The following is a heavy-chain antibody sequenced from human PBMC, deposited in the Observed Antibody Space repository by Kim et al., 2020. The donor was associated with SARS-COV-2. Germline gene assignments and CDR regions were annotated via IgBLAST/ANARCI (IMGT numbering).Heavy chain of an antibody. CDR3: ARAHLWFGEPRFDY. D-gene: IGHD3-10*01. V-gene: IGHV1-2*02. CDR1: GYTFTGYY. CDR2: INPNSGGT. J-gene: IGHJ4*02. Sequence: ASVKVSCKASGYTFTGYYMHWVRQAPGQGLEWMGWINPNSGGTNYAQKFQGRVTMTRDTSISTAYMELSRLRSDDTAVYYCARAHLWFGEPRFDYWGQGTLVTVSS.